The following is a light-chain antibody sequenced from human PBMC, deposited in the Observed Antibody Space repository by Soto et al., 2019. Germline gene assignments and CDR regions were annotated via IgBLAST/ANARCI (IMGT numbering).Light chain of an antibody. CDR2: DAS. V-gene: IGKV3-11*01. CDR3: QQRSNWPPT. J-gene: IGKJ1*01. CDR1: QSVGRY. Sequence: EIVLTQSPATLALSPGEGASLSCRASQSVGRYLAWYQQKPGQAPRLLIYDASNRATGIPARFSGSGSGTDFTLTISSLEPEDFAVYYCQQRSNWPPTFGQGTKVDIK.